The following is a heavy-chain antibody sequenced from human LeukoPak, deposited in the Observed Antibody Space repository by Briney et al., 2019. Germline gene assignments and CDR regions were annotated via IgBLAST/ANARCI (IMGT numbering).Heavy chain of an antibody. D-gene: IGHD3-10*01. J-gene: IGHJ4*02. V-gene: IGHV4-34*01. CDR3: ARGRYYGSGSYVD. CDR2: INHSGST. Sequence: SETQSLTCAVYGGSFTGYYWSWIRQPPGKGLEWIGEINHSGSTNYNPSLKSRVTISVDTSKNQFSLKLSSVTAADTAVYYCARGRYYGSGSYVDWGQGTLVTVSS. CDR1: GGSFTGYY.